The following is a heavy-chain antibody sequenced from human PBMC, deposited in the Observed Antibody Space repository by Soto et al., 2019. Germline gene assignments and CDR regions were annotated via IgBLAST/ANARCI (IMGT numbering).Heavy chain of an antibody. CDR1: GFTFSSYG. CDR2: ISYDGSNK. CDR3: ARYSYCSSTSCYILRYYYYGMDV. V-gene: IGHV3-30*03. Sequence: GGSLRLSCAASGFTFSSYGMHWVRQAPGKGLERVAVISYDGSNKYYADSVKGRFTISRDNSKNTLYLQMNSLRAEDTAVYYCARYSYCSSTSCYILRYYYYGMDVWGQGTTVTVSS. J-gene: IGHJ6*02. D-gene: IGHD2-2*02.